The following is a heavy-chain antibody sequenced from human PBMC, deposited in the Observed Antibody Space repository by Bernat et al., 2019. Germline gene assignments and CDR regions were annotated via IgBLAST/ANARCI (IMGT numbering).Heavy chain of an antibody. CDR2: IRSKAYGGTT. V-gene: IGHV3-49*04. CDR3: TSTLTVTVSPTWFDP. Sequence: EVQLVESGGGLVQPGRSLRLSCTASGFTFGDYAMSWVRQAPGKGLEWVGFIRSKAYGGTTEYAASVKGRFTISRDDSKSIAYLQMNSLKTDDTAVYYCTSTLTVTVSPTWFDPWGQGTLVTVSS. D-gene: IGHD4-4*01. CDR1: GFTFGDYA. J-gene: IGHJ5*02.